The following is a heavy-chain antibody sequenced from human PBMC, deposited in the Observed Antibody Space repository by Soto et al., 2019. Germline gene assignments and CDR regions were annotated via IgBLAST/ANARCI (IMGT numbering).Heavy chain of an antibody. CDR1: GFTFSSYA. CDR2: ISGSGGST. CDR3: AKVLWFGELFPFCFDY. D-gene: IGHD3-10*01. V-gene: IGHV3-23*01. Sequence: GGSLRLSCAASGFTFSSYAMSWVRQAPGKRLEWVSAISGSGGSTYYADSVKGRFTISRDNSKNTLYLQMNSLRAEDTAVYYCAKVLWFGELFPFCFDYWGQGTLVTVSS. J-gene: IGHJ4*02.